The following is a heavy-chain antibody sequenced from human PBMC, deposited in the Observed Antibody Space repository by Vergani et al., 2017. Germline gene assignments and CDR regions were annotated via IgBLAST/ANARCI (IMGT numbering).Heavy chain of an antibody. D-gene: IGHD3-22*01. CDR3: ARHYFGRRLLDDD. CDR1: GGSISSSSYY. J-gene: IGHJ4*02. Sequence: QLQLQESGPGLVKPSETLSLTCTVSGGSISSSSYYWGWIRQPPGKGLEWIGSIYYSGSTYYNPSLKSRVTISVDTSKNQFSLKLSSVTAADTAVYYCARHYFGRRLLDDDWGQGTLVTVSS. CDR2: IYYSGST. V-gene: IGHV4-39*01.